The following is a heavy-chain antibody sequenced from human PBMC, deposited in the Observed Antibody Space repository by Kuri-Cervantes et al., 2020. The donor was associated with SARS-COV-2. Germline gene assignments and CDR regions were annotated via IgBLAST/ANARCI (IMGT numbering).Heavy chain of an antibody. D-gene: IGHD1-26*01. Sequence: GGSLRLSCAVSGFSLSSYTMHWVRQAPGKGLEWVAVISYDGSNKYYADSVKGRFTISRDNSKNTLYLQMNSLRADDTAVYYCAKSPVDSGTYLSPAFDFWGQGTMVTVSS. CDR1: GFSLSSYT. CDR3: AKSPVDSGTYLSPAFDF. V-gene: IGHV3-30*04. CDR2: ISYDGSNK. J-gene: IGHJ3*01.